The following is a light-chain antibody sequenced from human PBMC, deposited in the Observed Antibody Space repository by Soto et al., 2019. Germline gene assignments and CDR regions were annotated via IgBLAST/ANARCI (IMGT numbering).Light chain of an antibody. CDR3: QQYTTYFRT. CDR1: QNVNSW. V-gene: IGKV1-5*03. J-gene: IGKJ1*01. Sequence: DIQMTQSPSTLSASVGESVTITCRASQNVNSWLAWYQQKPGKAPKLLIYKASSLESGVPSRFSGSGSGTEFTLTISILQPDDFATYYCQQYTTYFRTFGQGTKVEI. CDR2: KAS.